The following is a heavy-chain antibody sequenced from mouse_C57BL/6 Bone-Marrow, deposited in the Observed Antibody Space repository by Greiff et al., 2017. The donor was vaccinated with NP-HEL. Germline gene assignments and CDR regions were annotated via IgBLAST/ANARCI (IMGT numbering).Heavy chain of an antibody. Sequence: DVQLQESGAELVKPGASVKLSCTASGFNIKDYYMHWVKQRTEQGLEWIGRIDPEDGETKYAPKFQGKATITADTSSNTAYLQLSGLTSEDTAVYYCASYYYGSSYFYAMDYWGQGTSVTVSS. D-gene: IGHD1-1*01. J-gene: IGHJ4*01. CDR3: ASYYYGSSYFYAMDY. CDR2: IDPEDGET. V-gene: IGHV14-2*01. CDR1: GFNIKDYY.